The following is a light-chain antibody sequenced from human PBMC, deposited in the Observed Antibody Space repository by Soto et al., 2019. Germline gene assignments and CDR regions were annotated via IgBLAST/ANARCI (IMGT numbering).Light chain of an antibody. Sequence: QLVLTQPPSASGTPGQRVTISCSGSSSNIGSSNVNWYRQFPGTAPKFLIFSDNQRPSGVPERFSGSKSGTSASLAISGLQSEDGADYYCAAWDDSLNGWVFGGGTKVTVL. CDR3: AAWDDSLNGWV. CDR2: SDN. CDR1: SSNIGSSN. J-gene: IGLJ3*02. V-gene: IGLV1-44*01.